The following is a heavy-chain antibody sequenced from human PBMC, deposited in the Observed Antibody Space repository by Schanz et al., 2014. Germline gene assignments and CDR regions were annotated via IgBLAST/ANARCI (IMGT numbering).Heavy chain of an antibody. D-gene: IGHD3-10*01. V-gene: IGHV3-66*01. CDR2: IYIGGNT. Sequence: EVKLLESGGTLVRPGGSLRLSCAASGFTFSAYAMTWVRQIPGKGLEWVSFIYIGGNTYYADSVKGRFTISRDNSKNTVYIQMNSLRPEDTAVYYCAKYRGYYRVSGSYRELEYWGQGTLVTVSS. CDR1: GFTFSAYA. CDR3: AKYRGYYRVSGSYRELEY. J-gene: IGHJ4*02.